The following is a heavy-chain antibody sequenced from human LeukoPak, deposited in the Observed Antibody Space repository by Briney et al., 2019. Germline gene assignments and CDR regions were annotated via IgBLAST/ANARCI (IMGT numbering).Heavy chain of an antibody. CDR3: ASALRTSGWYGYNWFDP. J-gene: IGHJ5*02. CDR1: GDSVSSNSAA. D-gene: IGHD6-19*01. CDR2: TYYRPKWYN. V-gene: IGHV6-1*01. Sequence: SQTLSLTCAISGDSVSSNSAAWNWIRQSPSRGLEWLGRTYYRPKWYNDYAISVKSRITINPDTSKNQFSLQLNSVTPDDTAVYYCASALRTSGWYGYNWFDPWGQGTLVIVSS.